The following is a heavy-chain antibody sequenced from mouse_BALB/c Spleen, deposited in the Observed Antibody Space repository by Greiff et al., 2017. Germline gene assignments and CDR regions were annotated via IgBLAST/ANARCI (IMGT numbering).Heavy chain of an antibody. V-gene: IGHV5-12-2*01. CDR3: ASSRGYDYAMDY. Sequence: EVKLMESGGGLVQPGGSLKLSCAASGFTFSSYTMSWVRQTPEKSLGWVAYISNGGGSTYYPDTVKGRFTISRDNAKNTLYLQMSSLKSEDTAMYYCASSRGYDYAMDYWGQGTSVTVSS. D-gene: IGHD2-14*01. CDR2: ISNGGGST. J-gene: IGHJ4*01. CDR1: GFTFSSYT.